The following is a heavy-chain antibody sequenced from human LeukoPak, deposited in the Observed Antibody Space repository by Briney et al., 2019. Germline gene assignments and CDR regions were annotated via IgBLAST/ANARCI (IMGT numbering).Heavy chain of an antibody. D-gene: IGHD1-26*01. Sequence: QSGGSLRLSCAASGFTFSSYWMSWVRQAPGKGLEWVANIKQGGSEKYYVDSVKGRFTISRDNAKNSLYLQMNSLRAEDTAVYYCARRRYSGSSQHFDYWGQGTLVTVSS. CDR3: ARRRYSGSSQHFDY. J-gene: IGHJ4*02. V-gene: IGHV3-7*01. CDR2: IKQGGSEK. CDR1: GFTFSSYW.